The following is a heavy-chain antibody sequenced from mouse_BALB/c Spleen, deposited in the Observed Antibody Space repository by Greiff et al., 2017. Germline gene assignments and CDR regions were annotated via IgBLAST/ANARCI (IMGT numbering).Heavy chain of an antibody. Sequence: QVQLKESGAELARPGASVKLSCKASGYTFTSYWMQWVKQRPGQGLEWIGAIYPGDGDTRYTQKFKGKATLTADKSSSTAYMQLSSLASEDSAVYYCARGTTVVATPFDYWGQGTTLTVSS. V-gene: IGHV1-87*01. D-gene: IGHD1-1*01. J-gene: IGHJ2*01. CDR3: ARGTTVVATPFDY. CDR1: GYTFTSYW. CDR2: IYPGDGDT.